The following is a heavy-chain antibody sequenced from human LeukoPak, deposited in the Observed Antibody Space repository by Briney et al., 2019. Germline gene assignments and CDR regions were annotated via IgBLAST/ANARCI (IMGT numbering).Heavy chain of an antibody. CDR1: GGSISSSSYY. CDR2: IYYSGST. D-gene: IGHD4-17*01. Sequence: HPSETLSLTCTVSGGSISSSSYYWGWLRQPPGKGLEWIGSIYYSGSTHYNPSLKSRVTISVDTSKNQFSLRLSSVTAADTAVYYCARVAYGEDKLAFDVWGQGTMVTVSS. J-gene: IGHJ3*01. V-gene: IGHV4-39*07. CDR3: ARVAYGEDKLAFDV.